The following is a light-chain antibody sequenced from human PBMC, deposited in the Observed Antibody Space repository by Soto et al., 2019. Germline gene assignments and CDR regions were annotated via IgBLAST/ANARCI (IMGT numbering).Light chain of an antibody. CDR2: SAS. CDR3: QKYDSAPRT. J-gene: IGKJ1*01. V-gene: IGKV1-27*01. CDR1: QGINNY. Sequence: DIRMYLSPSSVSACVEDSVTITCRASQGINNYLAWYQQKPGKVPVLLIYSASTLKPGIPSRFSGSGTGTDFTLTISSLQPEDFATYYCQKYDSAPRTFGQGTKVDI.